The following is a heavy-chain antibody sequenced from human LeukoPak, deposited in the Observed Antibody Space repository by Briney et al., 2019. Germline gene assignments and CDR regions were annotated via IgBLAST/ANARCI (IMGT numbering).Heavy chain of an antibody. CDR3: ARVRGTGTPDY. Sequence: PSETLSLTCAVSGGSISSGGYSWSWIRQPPGKGLEWIGYIYHSGSTYYNPSHKSRVTISVDRSKNQFSLKLSSVTAADTAVYYCARVRGTGTPDYWGQGTLVTVSS. CDR1: GGSISSGGYS. D-gene: IGHD1-7*01. CDR2: IYHSGST. J-gene: IGHJ4*02. V-gene: IGHV4-30-2*01.